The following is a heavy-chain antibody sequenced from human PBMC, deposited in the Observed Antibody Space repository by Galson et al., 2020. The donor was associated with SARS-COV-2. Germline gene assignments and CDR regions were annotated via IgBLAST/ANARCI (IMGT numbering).Heavy chain of an antibody. CDR1: GFTFRGYR. CDR2: INRDGTPE. J-gene: IGHJ4*02. D-gene: IGHD1-1*01. CDR3: ARVIPSGYYDH. Sequence: GGSLRLSCTASGFTFRGYRLTWVRQPPGRGLEWVAYINRDGTPEAYVDPARGRFTISRENVESSVYLQMNSLRAEDTAVYYCARVIPSGYYDHWGQGTLVTVSS. V-gene: IGHV3-7*01.